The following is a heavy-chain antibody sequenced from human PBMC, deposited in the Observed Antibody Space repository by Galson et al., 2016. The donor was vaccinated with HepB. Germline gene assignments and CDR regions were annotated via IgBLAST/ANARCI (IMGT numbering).Heavy chain of an antibody. CDR1: GDSVSSNSAG. CDR3: TRVLHLGRGFNT. D-gene: IGHD3-16*01. V-gene: IGHV6-1*01. J-gene: IGHJ5*02. Sequence: CAISGDSVSSNSAGWNWIRQSPSRGLEWLGTTYYRSKWSSDYADSVRSRLTISADTSKNQSPLQLNSVTPEDPAVYSCTRVLHLGRGFNTWGQGTLVTVSS. CDR2: TYYRSKWSS.